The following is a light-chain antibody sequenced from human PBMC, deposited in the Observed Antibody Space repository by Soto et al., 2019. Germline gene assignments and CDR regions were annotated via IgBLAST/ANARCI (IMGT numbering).Light chain of an antibody. CDR1: QGIRND. V-gene: IGKV1-6*01. CDR2: AAS. CDR3: LKDYNYPWT. Sequence: AIHMTQSPSSLSASVVYRVTLTCRASQGIRNDLGWYQQKPGKAPKLLIYAASSLQSGVPSRFSGSGSGTDFTLTISSLQPEDFATYYCLKDYNYPWTCGQGNTGDIK. J-gene: IGKJ1*01.